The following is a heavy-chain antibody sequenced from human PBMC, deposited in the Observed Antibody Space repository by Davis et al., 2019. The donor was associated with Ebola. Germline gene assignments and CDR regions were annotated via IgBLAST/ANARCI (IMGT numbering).Heavy chain of an antibody. V-gene: IGHV1-69*04. Sequence: SVKVSCKASGGTFSSYTISWVRQAPGQGLEWMGRIIPILGIANYAQKFQGRVTMTTDTSTSTAYMELRSLRSDDTAVYYCARDFRYCSSTSCYSGWFDPWGQGTLVTVSS. D-gene: IGHD2-2*01. J-gene: IGHJ5*02. CDR3: ARDFRYCSSTSCYSGWFDP. CDR2: IIPILGIA. CDR1: GGTFSSYT.